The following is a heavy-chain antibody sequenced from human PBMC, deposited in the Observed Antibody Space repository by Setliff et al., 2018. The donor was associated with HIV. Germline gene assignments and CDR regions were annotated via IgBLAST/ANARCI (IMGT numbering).Heavy chain of an antibody. J-gene: IGHJ6*02. D-gene: IGHD3-22*01. Sequence: GESLKISCAASGFPFSSYYMGWVRQSAGKGLEWLANINQDGSEKKYVDSVKGRFILSRDNAKNSLYLQMNSLRAEDTAVYYCARRKYYYDSTAYFHYKYYGMDVWGQGTTVTVSS. CDR1: GFPFSSYY. CDR2: INQDGSEK. V-gene: IGHV3-7*01. CDR3: ARRKYYYDSTAYFHYKYYGMDV.